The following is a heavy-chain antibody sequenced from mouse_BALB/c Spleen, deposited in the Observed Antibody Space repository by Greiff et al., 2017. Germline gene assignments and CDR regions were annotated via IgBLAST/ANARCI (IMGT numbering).Heavy chain of an antibody. D-gene: IGHD1-2*01. J-gene: IGHJ4*01. CDR2: ISNGGGST. CDR3: ARQGTSLTATGYAMDY. V-gene: IGHV5-12-2*01. CDR1: GFTFSSYT. Sequence: EVKLEESGGGLVQPGGSLKLSCAASGFTFSSYTMSWVRQTPEKRLEWVAYISNGGGSTYYPDTVKGRFTISRDNAKNTLYLQMSSLKSEDTAMYYCARQGTSLTATGYAMDYWGQGTSVTVSS.